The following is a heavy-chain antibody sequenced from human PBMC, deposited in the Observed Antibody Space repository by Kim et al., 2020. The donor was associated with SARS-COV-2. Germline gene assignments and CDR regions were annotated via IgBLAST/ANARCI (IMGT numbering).Heavy chain of an antibody. Sequence: ASVKVSCKASGYTFTNYYIHWVRQAPGQGLEWMGIINPSGGSPSSAQKFQDRVTMTKDTSTSTVYMELSSLRSDDTAVYYCVRRGYSYQYFDYWGQGTLVTVSS. CDR1: GYTFTNYY. V-gene: IGHV1-46*01. CDR2: INPSGGSP. CDR3: VRRGYSYQYFDY. D-gene: IGHD5-18*01. J-gene: IGHJ4*02.